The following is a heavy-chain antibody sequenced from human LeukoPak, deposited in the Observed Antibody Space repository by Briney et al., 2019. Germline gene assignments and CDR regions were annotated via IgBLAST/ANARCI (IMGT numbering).Heavy chain of an antibody. J-gene: IGHJ4*02. Sequence: GGSLRLSCAASGFTFNNYWMHWVRQAPGKGLVWVSRINTDGSITTYADSVEGRFSGSRDNAKNTLYLQMNSLRAEDTAVYYCAKEVEVSPGPDYWGLGTLVIVSS. CDR2: INTDGSIT. CDR3: AKEVEVSPGPDY. V-gene: IGHV3-74*03. CDR1: GFTFNNYW. D-gene: IGHD2-15*01.